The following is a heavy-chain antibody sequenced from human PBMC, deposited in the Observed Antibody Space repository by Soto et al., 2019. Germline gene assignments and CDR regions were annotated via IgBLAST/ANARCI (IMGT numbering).Heavy chain of an antibody. CDR1: GGTFSSYT. J-gene: IGHJ3*02. D-gene: IGHD2-15*01. V-gene: IGHV1-69*02. Sequence: ASVKVSCKASGGTFSSYTISWVRQAPGQGLEWMGRIIPILGIANYAQKFQGRVTITGNTSISTAYMELSSLRSEDTAVYYCARVFCSGGSCYSPRDAFDIWGQGTMVTVSS. CDR2: IIPILGIA. CDR3: ARVFCSGGSCYSPRDAFDI.